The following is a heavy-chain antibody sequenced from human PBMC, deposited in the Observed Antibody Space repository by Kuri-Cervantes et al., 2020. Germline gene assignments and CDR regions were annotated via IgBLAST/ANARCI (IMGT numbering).Heavy chain of an antibody. CDR2: ISWNSATI. CDR3: ARDPEYGALDF. V-gene: IGHV3-9*01. Sequence: GGSLRLSCAASGFTFDDYGMHWVRQAPGKGLEWVSGISWNSATIGYADSVKGRFTISRDNAKNSVYLEMNSLRVDDTAVYFCARDPEYGALDFWGQGTLVTVSS. CDR1: GFTFDDYG. D-gene: IGHD4-17*01. J-gene: IGHJ4*02.